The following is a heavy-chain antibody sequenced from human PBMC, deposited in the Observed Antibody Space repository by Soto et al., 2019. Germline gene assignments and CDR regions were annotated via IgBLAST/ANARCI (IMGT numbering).Heavy chain of an antibody. Sequence: GGSLRLSCAASGFTFSSYGMHWVRQAPGKGLEWVAVISYDGSNKYYADSVKGRFTISRDNSKNTLYLQMNSLRAEDTAVYYCAKGSRTVGYGMDVWGQGTTVTVSS. D-gene: IGHD4-17*01. CDR3: AKGSRTVGYGMDV. CDR1: GFTFSSYG. J-gene: IGHJ6*02. CDR2: ISYDGSNK. V-gene: IGHV3-30*18.